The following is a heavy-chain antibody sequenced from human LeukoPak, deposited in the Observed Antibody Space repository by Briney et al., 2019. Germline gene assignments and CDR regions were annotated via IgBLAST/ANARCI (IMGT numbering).Heavy chain of an antibody. CDR2: ISANGGPT. J-gene: IGHJ4*02. D-gene: IGHD5-12*01. Sequence: GGSLRLSCAASGLTFSSYEMSWVRQVSGKGLECVSGISANGGPTYYADSVKGRFAIFSDNPKNTLYLQMNSLRAEDTAIYYCARRRPDSGYAFWGQGTLVTVSS. CDR3: ARRRPDSGYAF. CDR1: GLTFSSYE. V-gene: IGHV3-23*01.